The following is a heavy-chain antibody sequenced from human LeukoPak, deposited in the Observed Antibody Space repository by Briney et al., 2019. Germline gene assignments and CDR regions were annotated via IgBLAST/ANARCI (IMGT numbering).Heavy chain of an antibody. CDR3: ARHGNWGRDY. CDR2: MYYSGST. J-gene: IGHJ4*02. D-gene: IGHD7-27*01. CDR1: GGSISSSNYY. V-gene: IGHV4-39*01. Sequence: QPSETLFLTCTVSGGSISSSNYYWGWIRQPPGRGLEWIGSMYYSGSTYYNASLKSRVTISVVRSKNQFSLKLTSVTAADTAVYYCARHGNWGRDYWGQGTLVTVSS.